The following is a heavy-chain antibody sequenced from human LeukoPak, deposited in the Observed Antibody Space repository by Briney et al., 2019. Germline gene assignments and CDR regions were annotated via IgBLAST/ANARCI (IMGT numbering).Heavy chain of an antibody. Sequence: PSETLSLTCAVSGGSFSSYYWSWIRQPPGKGLEWIGEIDHSGSTNYNPSLKSRVTISVDTSKSQFSLKLSSVTAADTAVYYCARHGPYEDGYNQGVDYWGQGTLVTVSS. CDR2: IDHSGST. CDR3: ARHGPYEDGYNQGVDY. V-gene: IGHV4-34*01. J-gene: IGHJ4*02. CDR1: GGSFSSYY. D-gene: IGHD5-24*01.